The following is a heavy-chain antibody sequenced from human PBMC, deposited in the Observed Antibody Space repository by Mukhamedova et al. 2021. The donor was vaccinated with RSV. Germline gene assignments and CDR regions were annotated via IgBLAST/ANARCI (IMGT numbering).Heavy chain of an antibody. Sequence: SYEITWVRQASGQGLEWMGWMNPNSGNTGYAQKFQGRVTMTRDTSTSTAYMELSSLRSEDTAVYHCARGRHCTSISCGERDDWGQG. CDR2: MNPNSGNT. D-gene: IGHD2-2*01. CDR3: ARGRHCTSISCGERDD. CDR1: SYE. V-gene: IGHV1-8*01. J-gene: IGHJ4*02.